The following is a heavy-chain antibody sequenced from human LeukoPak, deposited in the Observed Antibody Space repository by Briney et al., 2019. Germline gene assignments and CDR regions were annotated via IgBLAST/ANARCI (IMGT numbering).Heavy chain of an antibody. V-gene: IGHV3-53*01. Sequence: GGSLRLSCAASGFTVSSNYMSWVRQAPGKGLEWVSVIYSGGSTYYADSVKGRFTISRDNAKNSLYLQMNSLRAEDTAVYYCARGRLVGATGGTSWGQGTLVTVSS. J-gene: IGHJ4*02. D-gene: IGHD1-26*01. CDR2: IYSGGST. CDR3: ARGRLVGATGGTS. CDR1: GFTVSSNY.